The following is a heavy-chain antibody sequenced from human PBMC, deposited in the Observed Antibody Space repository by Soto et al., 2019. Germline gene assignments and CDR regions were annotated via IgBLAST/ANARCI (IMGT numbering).Heavy chain of an antibody. J-gene: IGHJ4*02. CDR3: ARIRFLWSGYSHDY. CDR2: IYYSGST. Sequence: PSQTLSLTCTVSGDSISSGDYYWSWVRQPPGKGLEWNGYIYYSGSTCYNPSLRSRVTISVYTSKNQFSLKLSSVTAADTGVYYCARIRFLWSGYSHDYWGQGTLDTVSS. CDR1: GDSISSGDYY. V-gene: IGHV4-30-4*01. D-gene: IGHD3-3*01.